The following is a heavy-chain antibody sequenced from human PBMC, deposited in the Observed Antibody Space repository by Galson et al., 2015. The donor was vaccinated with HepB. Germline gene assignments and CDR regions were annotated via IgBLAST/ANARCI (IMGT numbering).Heavy chain of an antibody. CDR3: AKSHRGGSNYYYGMDV. J-gene: IGHJ6*02. Sequence: SLRLSCAASGFIFRNYAMTWVRQAPGKGLEWVSPISGSGDSTYYADSVKGRFTISRDNSKGTLYLQMNSLRAEDTAVYYCAKSHRGGSNYYYGMDVWGQGTTVIVSS. D-gene: IGHD2-15*01. CDR2: ISGSGDST. V-gene: IGHV3-23*01. CDR1: GFIFRNYA.